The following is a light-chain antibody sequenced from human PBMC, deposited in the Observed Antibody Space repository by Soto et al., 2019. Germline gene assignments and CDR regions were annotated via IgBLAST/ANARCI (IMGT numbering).Light chain of an antibody. CDR3: QHYNNWPPIT. J-gene: IGKJ5*01. Sequence: EIMMTQSPATLSVSPGERATLSCRACQSVRNNLAWYQQKPGQAPRLLIYYASTRATGVPARFSGSGSGTEFTLTISSLQSEDLALYYCQHYNNWPPITFGQGTRLEI. V-gene: IGKV3-15*01. CDR2: YAS. CDR1: QSVRNN.